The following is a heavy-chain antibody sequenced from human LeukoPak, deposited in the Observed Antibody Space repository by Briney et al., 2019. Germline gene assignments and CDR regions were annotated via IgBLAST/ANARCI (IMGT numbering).Heavy chain of an antibody. CDR1: GFTFSSYA. CDR2: ISYDGSNK. V-gene: IGHV3-30*04. J-gene: IGHJ4*02. D-gene: IGHD6-13*01. CDR3: ARDLYSSSIFDY. Sequence: GGSLRLSCAASGFTFSSYAMHWVRQAPGKGLEWVAVISYDGSNKYYADSVKGRFTISRDNSKNTLYLQMNSLRAEDTAVYYCARDLYSSSIFDYWGQGTLVTVSS.